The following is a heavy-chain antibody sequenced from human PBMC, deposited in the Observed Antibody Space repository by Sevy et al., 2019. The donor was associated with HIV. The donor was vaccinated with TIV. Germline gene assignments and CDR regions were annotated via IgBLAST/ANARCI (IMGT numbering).Heavy chain of an antibody. Sequence: KQSQTLSLTCAISGDSVSSNTAAWNWIRQSPSRGFEWLGRTYYRSKWFNDYAVSVISRISINPDTSKNLFSLQLNSVTPEDTAMYYCARDQSSVGSNWDSVAPADYGMDVWGQRTTVTVSS. D-gene: IGHD2-2*01. CDR1: GDSVSSNTAA. CDR2: TYYRSKWFN. V-gene: IGHV6-1*01. CDR3: ARDQSSVGSNWDSVAPADYGMDV. J-gene: IGHJ6*02.